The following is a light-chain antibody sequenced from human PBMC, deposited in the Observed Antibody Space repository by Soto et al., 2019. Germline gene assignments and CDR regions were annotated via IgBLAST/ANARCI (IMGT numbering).Light chain of an antibody. CDR2: GNN. V-gene: IGLV1-47*01. Sequence: QSVLTQPPSASGTPGQRVTISCSGSSSNIGSNYVYWYQQLPGTAPKLLIYGNNQRPSGVPDRFSGSKSGTSASLAISGLRSEDEADYYCAAARVFGTGTKVTVL. CDR1: SSNIGSNY. J-gene: IGLJ1*01. CDR3: AAARV.